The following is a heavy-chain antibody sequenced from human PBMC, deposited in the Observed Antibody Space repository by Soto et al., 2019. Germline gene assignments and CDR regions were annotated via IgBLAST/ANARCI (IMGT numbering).Heavy chain of an antibody. Sequence: EVQLLESGGGLVQPGGSLRLSCAGFGYTHTFNTYAMSWVRQATGKGLEWVAGISPTGGSTYYADSVKGRFTISRPNSTVTLFLQMSSLRVEAAAVYFCAKVNRGIVPTIGGVFDSGGRGTLVTVSS. CDR3: AKVNRGIVPTIGGVFDS. CDR1: GYTHTFNTYA. D-gene: IGHD1-26*01. V-gene: IGHV3-23*01. CDR2: ISPTGGST. J-gene: IGHJ4*02.